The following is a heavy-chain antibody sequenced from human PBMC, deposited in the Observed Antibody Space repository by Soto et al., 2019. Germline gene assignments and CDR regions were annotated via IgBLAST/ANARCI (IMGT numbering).Heavy chain of an antibody. Sequence: GGSLRLSCAASGFTLSSYDMHWVRQPTGKRLEWVSAIDTAGDTYYSDSVKGRFTISRESAKNTLYLQLNSLTAEDTAVYYCATKGYCSSTSCYAYRAFDIWGQGTMVTVSS. V-gene: IGHV3-13*01. D-gene: IGHD2-2*01. CDR2: IDTAGDT. CDR1: GFTLSSYD. J-gene: IGHJ3*02. CDR3: ATKGYCSSTSCYAYRAFDI.